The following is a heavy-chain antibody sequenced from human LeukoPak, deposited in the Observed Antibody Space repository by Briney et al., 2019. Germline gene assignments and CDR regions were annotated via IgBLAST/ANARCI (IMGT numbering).Heavy chain of an antibody. V-gene: IGHV3-23*01. J-gene: IGHJ4*02. Sequence: GGSLRLSCAASGFTFSSYAMSWVRQAPGNGLEWVSAISGSGGSTYYADSVKGRFTISRDNSKNTLYLQMNSLRAEDTAVYYCAKGGRSGYPLNTDIDYWGQGTLVTVSS. D-gene: IGHD3-3*01. CDR3: AKGGRSGYPLNTDIDY. CDR1: GFTFSSYA. CDR2: ISGSGGST.